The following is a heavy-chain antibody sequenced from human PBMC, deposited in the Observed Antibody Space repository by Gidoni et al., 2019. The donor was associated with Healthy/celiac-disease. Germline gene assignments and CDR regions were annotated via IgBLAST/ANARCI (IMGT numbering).Heavy chain of an antibody. V-gene: IGHV3-21*01. CDR2: ISSSSSYI. CDR3: ARVQVPAAAIPNAFDI. D-gene: IGHD2-2*01. J-gene: IGHJ3*02. CDR1: GLAFSRYN. Sequence: EVQLVESGDGLVMPGGSLRLPCAPDGLAFSRYNMNWGRQAPGKGLELVSSISSSSSYIYNADSVKGRFTISRDNAKNSLFLQMNSLRAEDTAVYYCARVQVPAAAIPNAFDIWGQGTMVTVSS.